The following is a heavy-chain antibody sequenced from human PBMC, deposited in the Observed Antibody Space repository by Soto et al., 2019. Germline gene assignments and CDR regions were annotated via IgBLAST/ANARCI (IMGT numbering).Heavy chain of an antibody. D-gene: IGHD6-19*01. CDR1: GYTFTSYG. V-gene: IGHV1-18*04. J-gene: IGHJ4*02. CDR3: ARGAVADYFDY. Sequence: GASVKVSFKASGYTFTSYGISWVRQAPGQGLEWMGCIIAYNGNTNYAQKLQGRVTMTTDTSTSTAYMEPRSLRSDDKAVYYSARGAVADYFDYWGQGTLVTVSS. CDR2: IIAYNGNT.